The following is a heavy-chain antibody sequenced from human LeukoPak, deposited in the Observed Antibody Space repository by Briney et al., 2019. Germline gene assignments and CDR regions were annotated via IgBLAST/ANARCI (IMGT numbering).Heavy chain of an antibody. D-gene: IGHD3-3*01. V-gene: IGHV1-69*05. CDR1: GGTFSSYA. CDR3: ARISPNLDDFDP. Sequence: SVKVSCKASGGTFSSYAISWVRQAPGQGLEWMGGIIPIFGTANYAQKFQGRVTITTDESTSTAYMELSSLRSEDTAVYYCARISPNLDDFDPWGQGTLVTVSS. CDR2: IIPIFGTA. J-gene: IGHJ5*02.